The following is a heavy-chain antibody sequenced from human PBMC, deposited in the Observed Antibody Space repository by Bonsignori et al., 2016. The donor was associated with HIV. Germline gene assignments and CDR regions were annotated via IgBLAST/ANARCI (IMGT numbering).Heavy chain of an antibody. CDR3: ARLYRRPTKEFDY. CDR2: ISAYNGNT. D-gene: IGHD3-16*02. J-gene: IGHJ4*02. Sequence: WVRQAPGQGLEWMGWISAYNGNTNYAQKLQGRVTMTTDTSTSTAYMELRSLRSDDTAVYYCARLYRRPTKEFDYWGQGTLVTVSS. V-gene: IGHV1-18*01.